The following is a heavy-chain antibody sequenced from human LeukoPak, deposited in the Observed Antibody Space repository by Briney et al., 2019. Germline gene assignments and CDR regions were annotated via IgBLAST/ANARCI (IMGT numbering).Heavy chain of an antibody. V-gene: IGHV4-39*01. Sequence: SETLSLTCTVSGGSISSSSYFWGWIRQPPGKGLECIGNIYYSGGTSYNPSLKSRVTISVDTSKNQLSVKLSSVTAADTAIYYCARYYYGSGKQPYWGQGTLVTVSS. D-gene: IGHD3-10*01. J-gene: IGHJ4*02. CDR3: ARYYYGSGKQPY. CDR2: IYYSGGT. CDR1: GGSISSSSYF.